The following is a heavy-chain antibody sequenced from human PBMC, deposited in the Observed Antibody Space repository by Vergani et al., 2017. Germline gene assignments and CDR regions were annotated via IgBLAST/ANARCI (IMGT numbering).Heavy chain of an antibody. CDR2: ISGHGDRT. V-gene: IGHV3-23*01. D-gene: IGHD4-17*01. CDR1: GFTFSNSA. Sequence: EVHLLESGGGQVEAGGSLRLSCVASGFTFSNSAMSWVRQPSGKGLEWVSAISGHGDRTYYADSVKGRFTISRDTSKNTVYLQMNSLKAEDRSTYYCAREERSNTSPFVGDGVQGTLVTV. CDR3: AREERSNTSPFVGD. J-gene: IGHJ4*02.